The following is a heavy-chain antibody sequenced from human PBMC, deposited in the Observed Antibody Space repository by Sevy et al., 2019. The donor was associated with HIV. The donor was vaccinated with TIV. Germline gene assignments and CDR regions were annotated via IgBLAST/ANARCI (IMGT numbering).Heavy chain of an antibody. CDR3: ASKRGYTHGPFES. Sequence: SETLSLTRDVSGGSVSNGDYYGSWIRQPPGKGLEWFGYIYYSGSGYYNPFLKSRVTISVDTSKNQFSLKLKSVTAADTAIYYCASKRGYTHGPFESWGQGTLVTVSS. D-gene: IGHD5-12*01. V-gene: IGHV4-30-4*01. CDR1: GGSVSNGDYY. J-gene: IGHJ4*02. CDR2: IYYSGSG.